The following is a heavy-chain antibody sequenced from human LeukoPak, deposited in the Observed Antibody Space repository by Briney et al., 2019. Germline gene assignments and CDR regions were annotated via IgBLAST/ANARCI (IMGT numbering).Heavy chain of an antibody. V-gene: IGHV5-51*01. CDR3: VIGGYYPGYFDY. D-gene: IGHD3-3*01. CDR2: IYPGDSDT. CDR1: GYSFSNYW. J-gene: IGHJ4*02. Sequence: GETLQISCQGSGYSFSNYWIGWVRQMPGKGLEWMGIIYPGDSDTRHNPSFQGQVTISADKSISTAYLKWSSLKASDTAMYYCVIGGYYPGYFDYWGQGTLVTVSS.